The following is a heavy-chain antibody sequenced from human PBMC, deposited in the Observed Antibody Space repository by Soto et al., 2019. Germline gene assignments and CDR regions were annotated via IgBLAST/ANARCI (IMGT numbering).Heavy chain of an antibody. V-gene: IGHV3-66*01. CDR2: IYSGGST. D-gene: IGHD5-18*01. J-gene: IGHJ4*02. CDR1: GVTVSSNY. CDR3: AQRGYNSSAGSFDY. Sequence: EVQQVESGGGLVQPGGSLRLSCAASGVTVSSNYMSWVLQAPGKGLEWISVIYSGGSTYYADSVKGRFTITRDNSKNTQYLQRNSLRAADRALYCCAQRGYNSSAGSFDYCGQGILVTVSS.